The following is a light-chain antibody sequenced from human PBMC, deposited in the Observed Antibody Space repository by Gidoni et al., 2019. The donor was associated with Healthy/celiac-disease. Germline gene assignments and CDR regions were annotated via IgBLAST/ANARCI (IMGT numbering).Light chain of an antibody. J-gene: IGKJ1*01. CDR1: QRISSY. Sequence: DLQMTQSPSSLSASVGDRVTITCRASQRISSYLNWYQQKPGKAPTRRIYAASSLQSGVPSRFSGSGSGIDFTITISSLQPEDFATYYCQQSYRTPLTFXQXTKVEIK. CDR3: QQSYRTPLT. V-gene: IGKV1-39*01. CDR2: AAS.